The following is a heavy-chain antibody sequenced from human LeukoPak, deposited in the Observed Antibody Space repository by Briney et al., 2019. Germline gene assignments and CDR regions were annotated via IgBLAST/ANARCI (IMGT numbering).Heavy chain of an antibody. CDR3: ARGGGSGYYGFGY. V-gene: IGHV3-48*03. Sequence: GGSLRLSCAASGSTFSSYEMNWVRQAPGKGLEWVSYITKSGSTIYYADSVKGRFTISRDNAKNSLYLQMNSLRVEDTAAYYCARGGGSGYYGFGYWGQGTLVTVSS. J-gene: IGHJ4*02. D-gene: IGHD3-3*01. CDR1: GSTFSSYE. CDR2: ITKSGSTI.